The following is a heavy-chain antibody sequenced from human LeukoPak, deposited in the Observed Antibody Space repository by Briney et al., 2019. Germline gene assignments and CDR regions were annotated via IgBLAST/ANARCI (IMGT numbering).Heavy chain of an antibody. Sequence: KTGGSLRLSCAASGFTFSSYSMNWLRQAPGKGLEWVSSISSSSSYIYYADSVKGRFNISRENDKNSLYLQMNSLRAEDTAVYYCARDFYSSGCKGDWGQGTLVTVSS. D-gene: IGHD6-19*01. V-gene: IGHV3-21*01. CDR3: ARDFYSSGCKGD. CDR2: ISSSSSYI. CDR1: GFTFSSYS. J-gene: IGHJ4*02.